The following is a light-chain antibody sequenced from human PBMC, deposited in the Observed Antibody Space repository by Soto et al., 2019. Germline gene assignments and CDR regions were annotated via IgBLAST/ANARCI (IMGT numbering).Light chain of an antibody. Sequence: QSALTQPASVSGSPGQSITISCTGTSSDVGGYNYVSWYQQHPGKAPKLIIYEVSNRPSGVSNRFSGSKPGNTASLTISGLQAEDEADYYCSSYTSTSTRMFGGGTQLTVL. V-gene: IGLV2-14*01. CDR1: SSDVGGYNY. CDR3: SSYTSTSTRM. CDR2: EVS. J-gene: IGLJ3*02.